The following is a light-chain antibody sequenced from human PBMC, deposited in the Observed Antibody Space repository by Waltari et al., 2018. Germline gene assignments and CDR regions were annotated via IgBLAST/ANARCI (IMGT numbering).Light chain of an antibody. Sequence: QSVLTQPPSAAWTPGQSVSISCSGSYSNCGCNLVTLYQQLPGTAPKLLIYSNDYRPSGVPDRFSGSKSGTSASLAISGLQSEDEAEYYCATWDDRLTGVVFGGGTRVTVL. V-gene: IGLV1-44*01. CDR1: YSNCGCNL. CDR2: SND. J-gene: IGLJ2*01. CDR3: ATWDDRLTGVV.